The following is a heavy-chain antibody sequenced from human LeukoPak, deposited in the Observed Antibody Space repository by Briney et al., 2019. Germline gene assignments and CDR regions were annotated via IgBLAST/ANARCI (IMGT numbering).Heavy chain of an antibody. Sequence: SETLSLTCGVSGGSITSTNYWTWVRPPPGKGLEWIGEVNLQGSTNYNPSLMGRVAISVDMSENHISLQLTSVTAADTAVYYCARENTMIRGAFDAFDIWGQGTMVTVSS. CDR3: ARENTMIRGAFDAFDI. J-gene: IGHJ3*02. V-gene: IGHV4-4*02. D-gene: IGHD3-10*01. CDR1: GGSITSTNY. CDR2: VNLQGST.